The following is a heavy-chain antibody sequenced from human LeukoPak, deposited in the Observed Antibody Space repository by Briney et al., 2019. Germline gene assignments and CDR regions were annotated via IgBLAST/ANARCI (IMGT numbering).Heavy chain of an antibody. V-gene: IGHV3-23*01. CDR3: AKLRRREYYYGSPRPANWYFDL. CDR2: ISGSGGST. Sequence: GGSLRLSCAASGFTFSSYAMSWVRQAPGKGLEWVSAISGSGGSTYYADSVKGRFTISRDNSKNTLYLQMNSLRAEDTAVYYCAKLRRREYYYGSPRPANWYFDLWGRGTLATVSS. J-gene: IGHJ2*01. D-gene: IGHD3-10*01. CDR1: GFTFSSYA.